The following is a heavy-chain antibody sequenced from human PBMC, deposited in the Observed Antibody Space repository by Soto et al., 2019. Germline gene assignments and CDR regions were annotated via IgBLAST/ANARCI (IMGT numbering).Heavy chain of an antibody. CDR3: ARDEGRPGIQLWLKPSSTYYYYGMDV. J-gene: IGHJ6*02. CDR2: INPSGGST. D-gene: IGHD5-18*01. Sequence: ASVKVSCKASGYTFTSYYMHWVRQAPGQGLEWMGIINPSGGSTSYAQKFQGRVTMTRDTSTSTVYMELSSLRSEDTAVYYCARDEGRPGIQLWLKPSSTYYYYGMDVWGQGTTVTVSS. CDR1: GYTFTSYY. V-gene: IGHV1-46*01.